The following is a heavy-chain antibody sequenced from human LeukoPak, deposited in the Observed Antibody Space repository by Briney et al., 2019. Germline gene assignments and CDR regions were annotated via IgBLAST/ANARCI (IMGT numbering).Heavy chain of an antibody. CDR1: EFSFSSYW. V-gene: IGHV3-74*01. J-gene: IGHJ4*02. D-gene: IGHD2-2*03. Sequence: GGSLRLSCAGSEFSFSSYWMHWVRQPPEKGLEWVFSIKSDGSATAYADSVKGRFSMSTDSAKYTASLHMNRLRVEDTAMYYCAMDINGDLFHVWGQGTLVTVSS. CDR2: IKSDGSAT. CDR3: AMDINGDLFHV.